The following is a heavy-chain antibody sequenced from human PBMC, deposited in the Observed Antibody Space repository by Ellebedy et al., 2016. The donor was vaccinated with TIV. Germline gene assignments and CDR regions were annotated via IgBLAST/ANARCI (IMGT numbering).Heavy chain of an antibody. D-gene: IGHD3-22*01. V-gene: IGHV4-4*02. CDR1: GGSISISNW. CDR3: AALSGEYYDSSGYFYT. J-gene: IGHJ4*02. CDR2: IYHSGST. Sequence: SETLSLTCAVSGGSISISNWWSWVRQSPGKGLEWIGEIYHSGSTTYNPSLTRRVTISVDKSKNQYSLKLTSVTAADTAVYFCAALSGEYYDSSGYFYTWGQGTLVTVSS.